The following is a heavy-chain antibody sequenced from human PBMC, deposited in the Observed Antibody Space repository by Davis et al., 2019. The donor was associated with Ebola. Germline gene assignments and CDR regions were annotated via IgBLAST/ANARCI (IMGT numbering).Heavy chain of an antibody. Sequence: PGGSLRLSCAASGFTFSSYGMHWVRQAPGKGLEWVAVISYDGSNKYYAASVKGRFTISRDNSKNTLYLQMNSLRAEDQAVYYCAKYRGVRGPHGMDVWGQGTTVTVSS. D-gene: IGHD3-10*01. CDR3: AKYRGVRGPHGMDV. J-gene: IGHJ6*02. CDR1: GFTFSSYG. V-gene: IGHV3-30*18. CDR2: ISYDGSNK.